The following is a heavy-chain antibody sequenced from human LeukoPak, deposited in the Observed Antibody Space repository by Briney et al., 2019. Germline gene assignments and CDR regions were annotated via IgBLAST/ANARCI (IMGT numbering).Heavy chain of an antibody. CDR2: ISYDGSNK. J-gene: IGHJ4*02. CDR1: GFTFSSYG. V-gene: IGHV3-30*18. Sequence: GGSLRLSCAASGFTFSSYGMHWVRQAPGKGLEWVAVISYDGSNKYYADSVKGRFTISRDNSKNTLYLQMNSLRAEDTAVYYCAKDVAGELPYYYFDYWGQGTLVTVSS. CDR3: AKDVAGELPYYYFDY. D-gene: IGHD1-26*01.